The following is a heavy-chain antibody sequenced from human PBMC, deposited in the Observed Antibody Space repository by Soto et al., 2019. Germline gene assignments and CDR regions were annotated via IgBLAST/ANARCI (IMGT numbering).Heavy chain of an antibody. Sequence: EVQLLESGGGLVQPGGSLRLSCAASGFTFNNYAMTWVHQAPGKGLEWVSTISGSDGSTYYADSVTGRLTISRDNSKNALYLQMSSLRAEDTALYYCVKDWTGDTCPGMDVWGQGTTVTVSS. CDR1: GFTFNNYA. CDR2: ISGSDGST. J-gene: IGHJ6*01. CDR3: VKDWTGDTCPGMDV. V-gene: IGHV3-23*01. D-gene: IGHD2-8*02.